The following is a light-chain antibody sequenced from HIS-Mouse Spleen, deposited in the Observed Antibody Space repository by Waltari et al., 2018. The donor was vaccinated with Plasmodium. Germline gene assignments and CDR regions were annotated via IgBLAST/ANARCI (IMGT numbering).Light chain of an antibody. CDR3: QAWDSSTVV. Sequence: SYELTQPPSVSVSPGQTASITCSGDKLGDKYACWYQQKPGQSPVLVISQDSKRPSGIPERFSGSSSGNTATLTISGTQAMDEADYDCQAWDSSTVVFGGGTKLTVL. J-gene: IGLJ2*01. CDR2: QDS. CDR1: KLGDKY. V-gene: IGLV3-1*01.